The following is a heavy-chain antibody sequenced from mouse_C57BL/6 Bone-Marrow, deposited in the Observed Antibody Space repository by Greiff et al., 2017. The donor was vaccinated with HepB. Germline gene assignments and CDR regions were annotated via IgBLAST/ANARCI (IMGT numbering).Heavy chain of an antibody. V-gene: IGHV1-85*01. CDR3: AREGFAY. J-gene: IGHJ3*01. CDR2: IYPRDGST. Sequence: QVHVKQSGPELVKPGASVKLSCKASGYTFTSYDINWVKQRPGQGLEWIGWIYPRDGSTKYNEKFKGKATLTVDTSSSTAYIELHSLTSEDSAVYFCAREGFAYWGQGTLVTVSA. CDR1: GYTFTSYD.